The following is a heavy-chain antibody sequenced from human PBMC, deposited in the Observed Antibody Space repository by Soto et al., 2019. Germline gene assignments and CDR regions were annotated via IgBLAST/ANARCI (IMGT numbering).Heavy chain of an antibody. CDR2: IYYIGST. CDR3: ARHVGVRHYDFWSGYLAPYYYYMDV. D-gene: IGHD3-3*01. J-gene: IGHJ6*03. V-gene: IGHV4-59*08. CDR1: GDSINNYY. Sequence: SETLSLTCTVSGDSINNYYGSWIRQPPGKALEWIGYIYYIGSTNYNPSLKSRVTISVDTSKNQFSLKLSSVTAADTAVYYCARHVGVRHYDFWSGYLAPYYYYMDVWGKGTTVTVSS.